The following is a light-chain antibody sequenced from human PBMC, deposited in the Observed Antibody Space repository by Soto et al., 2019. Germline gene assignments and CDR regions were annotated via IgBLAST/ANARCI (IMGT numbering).Light chain of an antibody. CDR1: HDISSSY. V-gene: IGKV3-20*01. J-gene: IGKJ4*01. CDR2: GAS. CDR3: QHYGGSVLT. Sequence: EIVLTQSPGALSLSPGERATLSCRISHDISSSYLAWYQQKRGQAPRLLMYGASTRATGIPDRFSGSGSGTDFTLTISRLEPEDFGVYYCQHYGGSVLTFGGGTKVEIK.